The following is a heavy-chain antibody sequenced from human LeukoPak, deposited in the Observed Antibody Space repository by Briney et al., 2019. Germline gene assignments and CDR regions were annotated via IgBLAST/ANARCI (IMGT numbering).Heavy chain of an antibody. CDR3: ARAHTYYDFWSGYSGSIRTSWFDP. CDR2: INHSGST. D-gene: IGHD3-3*01. CDR1: GGSFSGYY. J-gene: IGHJ5*02. V-gene: IGHV4-34*01. Sequence: KPSETLSLTCAVYGGSFSGYYWSWIRQPPGKGLEWIGGINHSGSTNYNPSLKSRVTISVDTSKNHFSLKLSSVTAADTAVYYCARAHTYYDFWSGYSGSIRTSWFDPWGQGTLVTVSS.